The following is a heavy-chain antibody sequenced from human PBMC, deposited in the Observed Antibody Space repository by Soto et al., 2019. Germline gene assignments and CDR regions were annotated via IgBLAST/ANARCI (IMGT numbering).Heavy chain of an antibody. CDR2: INSDGSST. CDR3: ASLGTTYYYDSSGYPWVDP. Sequence: GGSLRLSCAASGFTFSSYWMHWVRQAPGKGLVWVSRINSDGSSTSYADSVKGRFTISRDNAKNTLYLQMNSLRAEDTAVYYCASLGTTYYYDSSGYPWVDPWGQGTLVTVSS. CDR1: GFTFSSYW. J-gene: IGHJ5*02. D-gene: IGHD3-22*01. V-gene: IGHV3-74*01.